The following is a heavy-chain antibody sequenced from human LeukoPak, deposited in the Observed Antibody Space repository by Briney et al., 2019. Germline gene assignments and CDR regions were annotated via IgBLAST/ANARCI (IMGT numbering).Heavy chain of an antibody. D-gene: IGHD1-26*01. CDR3: AKLVGGFATDF. V-gene: IGHV3-11*01. Sequence: GGSLRLSCAASGFTFSDFYMSWIRQAPGKGLEWVAYIRSSGSTISYADSVKGRFTISRDNSENTLYLQMNSLRAEDTAVYYCAKLVGGFATDFWGQGTLVTVSS. CDR2: IRSSGSTI. CDR1: GFTFSDFY. J-gene: IGHJ4*02.